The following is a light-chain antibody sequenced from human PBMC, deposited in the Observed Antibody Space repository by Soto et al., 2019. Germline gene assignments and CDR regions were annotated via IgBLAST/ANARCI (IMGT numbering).Light chain of an antibody. Sequence: DIQMTQSPSTLSASVGDRVTITCRASQSISSWLAWYQQKPGKAPKLLIYDASSLESGVPSRLSGSGSGTEFTLTISSLQPDDFATYYCQQYNSYWTFSQGTKVDI. CDR1: QSISSW. J-gene: IGKJ1*01. CDR2: DAS. CDR3: QQYNSYWT. V-gene: IGKV1-5*01.